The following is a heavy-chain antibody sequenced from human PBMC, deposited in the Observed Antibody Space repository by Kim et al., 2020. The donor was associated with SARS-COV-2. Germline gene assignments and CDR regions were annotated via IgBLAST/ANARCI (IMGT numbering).Heavy chain of an antibody. Sequence: GGSLRLSCAASGFTFSSYGMHWVRQAPGKGLEWVAVISYDGSNKYYADSVKGRFTISRDNSKNTLYLQMNSLRAEDTAVYYCARETLYDSSGYFDYWGQG. D-gene: IGHD3-22*01. CDR2: ISYDGSNK. CDR1: GFTFSSYG. J-gene: IGHJ4*02. CDR3: ARETLYDSSGYFDY. V-gene: IGHV3-33*05.